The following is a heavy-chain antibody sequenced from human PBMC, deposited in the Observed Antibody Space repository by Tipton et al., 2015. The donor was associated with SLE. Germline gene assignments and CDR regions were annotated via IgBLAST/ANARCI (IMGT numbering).Heavy chain of an antibody. CDR2: IYYSGST. CDR3: AGGGYSSSWDY. Sequence: TLSLTCTVSSGSISSSSYYWGWIRQPPGKGLEWIGNIYYSGSTYYNPSLKSRVTISVDTSKNQFSLKLSSVTAADTAVYYCAGGGYSSSWDYWGQGTLVTVSS. CDR1: SGSISSSSYY. J-gene: IGHJ4*02. V-gene: IGHV4-39*07. D-gene: IGHD6-13*01.